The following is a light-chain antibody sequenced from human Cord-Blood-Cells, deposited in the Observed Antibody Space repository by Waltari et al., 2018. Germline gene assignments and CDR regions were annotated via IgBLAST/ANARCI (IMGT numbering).Light chain of an antibody. CDR2: LTS. Sequence: DIVMTQSPDSLAVSLGERATINCKSSQSVLYSSNNKNYLAWYQQKPGQLPKLLIYLTSTREAGVPDRFRGSGSGTDFTLTISSLQAEDVAGYYCQQYYSTPRTFGQGTKVEIK. CDR1: QSVLYSSNNKNY. V-gene: IGKV4-1*01. J-gene: IGKJ1*01. CDR3: QQYYSTPRT.